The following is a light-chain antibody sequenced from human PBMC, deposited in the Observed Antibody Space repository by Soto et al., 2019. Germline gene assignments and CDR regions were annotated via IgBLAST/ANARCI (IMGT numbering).Light chain of an antibody. CDR3: QSYDSSLSVWV. J-gene: IGLJ3*02. V-gene: IGLV1-40*01. Sequence: QSVLTQPPSVSGAPGQRVTISCTGSRSNIGAGYDVHWYQQLPGTAPKLLIYGNSNRPSGVPDRFSGSKSGTSASLAITGLQAEDEADYYCQSYDSSLSVWVFGGGTKVTV. CDR2: GNS. CDR1: RSNIGAGYD.